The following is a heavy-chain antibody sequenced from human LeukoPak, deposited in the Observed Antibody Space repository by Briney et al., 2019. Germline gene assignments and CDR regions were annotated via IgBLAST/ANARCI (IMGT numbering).Heavy chain of an antibody. CDR3: ARGWNYIFPPCYYYMDV. V-gene: IGHV1-69*13. CDR2: IIPIFGTA. Sequence: SVKVSCKASGATFSSYAISWVRQAPGHGLEWMGGIIPIFGTANYAQKFQGRVTITADESTSTAYMELSGLRSEDTAVYYCARGWNYIFPPCYYYMDVWGKGTTVTVSS. J-gene: IGHJ6*03. D-gene: IGHD1-7*01. CDR1: GATFSSYA.